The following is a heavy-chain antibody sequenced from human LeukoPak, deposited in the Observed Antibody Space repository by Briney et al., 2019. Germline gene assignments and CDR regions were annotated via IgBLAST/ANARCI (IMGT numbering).Heavy chain of an antibody. J-gene: IGHJ4*02. CDR1: GGSLSSYY. CDR3: AGHTYTGLGDY. Sequence: PSETLSLTCPVSGGSLSSYYWGWIRQPPRGGPEWIGYIYYSGSTNYNPSLKSRVTISVDTSKNQFSLKLSSVTAADTAVYYCAGHTYTGLGDYWGQGTLVTVSS. V-gene: IGHV4-59*01. CDR2: IYYSGST. D-gene: IGHD6-19*01.